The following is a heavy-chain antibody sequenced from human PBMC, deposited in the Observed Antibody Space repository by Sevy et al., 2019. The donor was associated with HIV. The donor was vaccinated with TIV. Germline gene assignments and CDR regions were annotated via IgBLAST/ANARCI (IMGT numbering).Heavy chain of an antibody. V-gene: IGHV3-21*01. CDR3: AREGGIAARPDYFDY. J-gene: IGHJ4*02. D-gene: IGHD6-6*01. Sequence: GGSLRLSCVASGFTFSSYSMNWVRQAPGKGLEWVSSISSSSSYIYYADSVKGRFTISRDNAKNSLYLQMNSLRAEDTAVYYCAREGGIAARPDYFDYWGQGTLGTVSS. CDR2: ISSSSSYI. CDR1: GFTFSSYS.